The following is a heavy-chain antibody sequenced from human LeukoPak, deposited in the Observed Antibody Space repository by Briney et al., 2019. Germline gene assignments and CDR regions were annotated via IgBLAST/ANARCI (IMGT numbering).Heavy chain of an antibody. J-gene: IGHJ3*02. CDR2: IYYSGST. CDR3: ARFTAGPYYYDSSGYSTWNDAFDI. CDR1: GGSISSGGYS. Sequence: SQTLSLTCAVYGGSISSGGYSWSWIRQPPGKGLEWIGYIYYSGSTNYNPSLKSRVTISVDTSKNQFSLKLSSVTAADTAVYYCARFTAGPYYYDSSGYSTWNDAFDIWGQGTMVTVSS. D-gene: IGHD3-22*01. V-gene: IGHV4-61*08.